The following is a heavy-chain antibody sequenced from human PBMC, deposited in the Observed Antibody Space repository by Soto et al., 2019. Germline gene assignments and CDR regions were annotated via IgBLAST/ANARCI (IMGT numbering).Heavy chain of an antibody. J-gene: IGHJ3*02. CDR3: ARFTMVRGVIIPGYAFDI. V-gene: IGHV4-59*01. CDR1: GGSISTYY. CDR2: IYYSGST. Sequence: PSETLSLTSTVSGGSISTYYWSWIRQPPGKGLEWIGYIYYSGSTNYNPSLKSRVTISVDTSKNQFSLKLSSVTAADTAVYYCARFTMVRGVIIPGYAFDIWGKGTMVT. D-gene: IGHD3-10*01.